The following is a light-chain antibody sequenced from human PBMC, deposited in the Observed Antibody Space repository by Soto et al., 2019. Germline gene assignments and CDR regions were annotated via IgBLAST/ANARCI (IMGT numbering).Light chain of an antibody. V-gene: IGLV2-14*01. CDR2: EVS. J-gene: IGLJ1*01. CDR1: SSDLGNYNY. Sequence: QSALTQPASVSGSPGQSITVSCTGTSSDLGNYNYVSWYQHHPGKAPKLMVYEVSNRPSGVSNRFSGSKSGNTASLTISGLQVEDEAECYCSSYTSSGTLVFGAGTKVTVL. CDR3: SSYTSSGTLV.